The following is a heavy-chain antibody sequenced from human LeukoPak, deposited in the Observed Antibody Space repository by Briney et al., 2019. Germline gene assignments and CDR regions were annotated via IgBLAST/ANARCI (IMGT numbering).Heavy chain of an antibody. J-gene: IGHJ4*02. Sequence: GGSLRLSCAASGFTFSSYEMNWVRQAPGKGLEWVSYISSSGSVIYSADSVKGRFTISRDNAKNSLYLQMNSLRDEDTAVYYCARGLRSRGLSFDYWGQGTLVTVSS. V-gene: IGHV3-48*03. D-gene: IGHD2/OR15-2a*01. CDR3: ARGLRSRGLSFDY. CDR1: GFTFSSYE. CDR2: ISSSGSVI.